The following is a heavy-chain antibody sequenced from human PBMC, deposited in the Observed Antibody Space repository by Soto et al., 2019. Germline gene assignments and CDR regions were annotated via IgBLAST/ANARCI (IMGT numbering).Heavy chain of an antibody. CDR1: GFTFSSYA. CDR3: AKDVELRYFDWLFTNFDY. CDR2: ISGSGGST. Sequence: GGSLRLSCAASGFTFSSYAMSWVRQAPGKGLEWVSAISGSGGSTYYADSVKGRFTISRDNSKNTLYLQMNSLRAEDTAVYYCAKDVELRYFDWLFTNFDYWGQGTLVTVSS. V-gene: IGHV3-23*01. J-gene: IGHJ4*02. D-gene: IGHD3-9*01.